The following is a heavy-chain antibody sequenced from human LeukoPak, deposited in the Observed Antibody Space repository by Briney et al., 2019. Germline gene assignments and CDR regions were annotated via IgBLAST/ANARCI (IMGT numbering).Heavy chain of an antibody. Sequence: GGSLRPSCAASGFTFSSYWMSWVRQAPGKGLEWAANIKQDGSEKYYVDSVKGRFTISRDNAKNSLYLQMNSLRAEDTAVYHCARDDSSGWYYFDYWGQGTLVTVSS. D-gene: IGHD6-19*01. CDR1: GFTFSSYW. V-gene: IGHV3-7*01. CDR2: IKQDGSEK. J-gene: IGHJ4*02. CDR3: ARDDSSGWYYFDY.